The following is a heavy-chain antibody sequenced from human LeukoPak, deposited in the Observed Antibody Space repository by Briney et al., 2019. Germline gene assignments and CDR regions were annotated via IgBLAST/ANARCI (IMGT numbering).Heavy chain of an antibody. J-gene: IGHJ4*02. CDR2: IIPIFGTA. CDR3: AREDSSGYYPYYFDY. D-gene: IGHD3-22*01. V-gene: IGHV1-69*05. CDR1: GGTFSSYA. Sequence: SVKVSCKASGGTFSSYAISWVRQAPGQGLEWMGGIIPIFGTANYAQKFQGRVTITTDESTSTAYMELSSLRSEDTAVYYCAREDSSGYYPYYFDYWGQGTLVTVSS.